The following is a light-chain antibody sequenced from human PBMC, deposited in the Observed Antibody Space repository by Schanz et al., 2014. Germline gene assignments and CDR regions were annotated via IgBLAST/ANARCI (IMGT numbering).Light chain of an antibody. CDR2: EVT. CDR3: CSYATSYTWL. V-gene: IGLV2-8*01. Sequence: QSALTQPPSASGSPGQSVTISCTGTSSDIGNYNYVSWYQQHPGQAPKLVIYEVTKRPSGVPDRFSGSKSGNTASLTVSGLQAEDEADYYCCSYATSYTWLFGGGTKLTVL. CDR1: SSDIGNYNY. J-gene: IGLJ3*02.